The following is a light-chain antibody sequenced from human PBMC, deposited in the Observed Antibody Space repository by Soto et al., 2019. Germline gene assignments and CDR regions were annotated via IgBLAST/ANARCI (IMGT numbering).Light chain of an antibody. J-gene: IGKJ2*01. CDR1: QSVSSSY. CDR3: QQYGSSPYT. CDR2: GAS. Sequence: EIVLTQSPGTLSLSPGERATLSCRASQSVSSSYLAWYPQKPGQAPRLLIYGASSRATGLPDRFSGSGSGTDFTLTISRLEPEDFAVYYCQQYGSSPYTFGQGTRLEIK. V-gene: IGKV3-20*01.